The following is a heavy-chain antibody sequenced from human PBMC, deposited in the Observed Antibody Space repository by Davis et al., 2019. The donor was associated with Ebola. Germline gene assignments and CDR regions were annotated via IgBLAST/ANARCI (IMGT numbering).Heavy chain of an antibody. Sequence: GGSLRLSCAASGFTFSGSAMPWVRQASGKGLEWVGRIRSKANSYATAYAASVKGRFTISRDDSKNTAYLQMNSLKTEDTAVYYCTSGYSSSHQGFNDYWGQGTLVTVSS. D-gene: IGHD6-13*01. V-gene: IGHV3-73*01. CDR1: GFTFSGSA. CDR3: TSGYSSSHQGFNDY. J-gene: IGHJ4*02. CDR2: IRSKANSYAT.